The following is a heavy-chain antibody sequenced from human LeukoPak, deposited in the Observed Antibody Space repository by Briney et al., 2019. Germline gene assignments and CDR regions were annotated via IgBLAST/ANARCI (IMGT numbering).Heavy chain of an antibody. Sequence: GASVKVSCKGSGGTFSSYSISWVRQAPGQGLKWMGGIIPAFGTAHYAQKFQGRVTFTTDESTTTAYMELRSLRSEDTAVYYCASEGNYDSSGYSRYNYYYMDVWGKGTAVIVSS. V-gene: IGHV1-69*05. D-gene: IGHD3-22*01. CDR1: GGTFSSYS. J-gene: IGHJ6*03. CDR2: IIPAFGTA. CDR3: ASEGNYDSSGYSRYNYYYMDV.